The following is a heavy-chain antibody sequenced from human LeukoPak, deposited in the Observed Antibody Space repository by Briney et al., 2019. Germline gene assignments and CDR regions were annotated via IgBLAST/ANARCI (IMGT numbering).Heavy chain of an antibody. CDR3: ARNDAFDI. J-gene: IGHJ3*02. V-gene: IGHV3-33*01. CDR1: GFTFSHYG. Sequence: GGSLRLSCAASGFTFSHYGMHWVRQAPGKGLEWVAVIWYDGSNEYYADSVKGQFTISRDNSKNTLYLQMNSLRAEDTAVYYCARNDAFDIWGQGTMVTVSS. CDR2: IWYDGSNE.